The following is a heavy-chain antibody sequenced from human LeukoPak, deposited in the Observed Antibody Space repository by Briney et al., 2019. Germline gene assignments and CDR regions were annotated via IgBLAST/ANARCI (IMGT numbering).Heavy chain of an antibody. CDR3: ARRSPPLYDFWSGYYPEYFQH. CDR1: GGSISSSSYY. CDR2: IYYSGST. V-gene: IGHV4-39*01. Sequence: SETLSLTCTVSGGSISSSSYYWGWIRQPPGKGLEWIGSIYYSGSTYYNPSLKSRVTISVDTSKNQFSLKLSSVTAADTAVYYCARRSPPLYDFWSGYYPEYFQHWGQGTLVTVSS. J-gene: IGHJ1*01. D-gene: IGHD3-3*01.